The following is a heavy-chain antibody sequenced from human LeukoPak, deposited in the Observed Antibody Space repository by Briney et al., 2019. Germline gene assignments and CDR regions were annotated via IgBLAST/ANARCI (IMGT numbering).Heavy chain of an antibody. Sequence: ASVKVSCKASGYTFTGYYMHWVRQAPGQGLEWMGWINPNSGGTNYAQKFQGRVTMTRDTSISTAYMELSRLRSDDTAAYYCARDPRGYSSGWYSGAFDIWGQGTMVTVSS. J-gene: IGHJ3*02. D-gene: IGHD6-19*01. V-gene: IGHV1-2*02. CDR3: ARDPRGYSSGWYSGAFDI. CDR1: GYTFTGYY. CDR2: INPNSGGT.